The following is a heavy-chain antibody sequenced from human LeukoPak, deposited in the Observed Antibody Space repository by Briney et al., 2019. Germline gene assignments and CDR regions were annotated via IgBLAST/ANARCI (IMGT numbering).Heavy chain of an antibody. CDR2: IYYSGST. Sequence: SQTLSLTCTVSGGSISSGDYYWSWIRQPPGKGLEWIGYIYYSGSTYYNPSLKSRVTISVDTSKNQFSLKLSSVTAADTAVYYCARDDRIVIAAAGPYGKDVWGQGTTVTVSS. CDR1: GGSISSGDYY. V-gene: IGHV4-30-4*01. J-gene: IGHJ6*02. D-gene: IGHD6-13*01. CDR3: ARDDRIVIAAAGPYGKDV.